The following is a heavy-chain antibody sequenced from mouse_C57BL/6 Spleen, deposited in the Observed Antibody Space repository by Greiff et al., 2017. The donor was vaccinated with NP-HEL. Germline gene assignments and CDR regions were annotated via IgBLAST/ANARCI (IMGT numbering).Heavy chain of an antibody. Sequence: QVQLQQPGTELVKPGASVKLSCKASGYTFTSYWMHWVKQRPGQGLEWIGNIYPSNGGTNYNEKFKSKATLTVDKSSSTAYMQLSSLTSEDSAVYYCARGELEYYGSSSNFDYWGQGTTLTVSS. J-gene: IGHJ2*01. V-gene: IGHV1-53*01. CDR3: ARGELEYYGSSSNFDY. CDR2: IYPSNGGT. D-gene: IGHD1-1*01. CDR1: GYTFTSYW.